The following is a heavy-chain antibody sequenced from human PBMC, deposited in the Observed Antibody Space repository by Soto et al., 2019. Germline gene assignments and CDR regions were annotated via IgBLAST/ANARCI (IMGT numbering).Heavy chain of an antibody. D-gene: IGHD3-22*01. CDR3: ARGGYDSSGYYLDY. CDR2: ISAYNGNT. J-gene: IGHJ4*02. Sequence: ASVKVSCKXSGGTFSSYAISWVRQAPGQGLEWMGWISAYNGNTNYAQKLQGRVTMTTDTSTSTAYMELRSLRSDDTAVYYCARGGYDSSGYYLDYWGQGTLVTVSS. CDR1: GGTFSSYA. V-gene: IGHV1-18*01.